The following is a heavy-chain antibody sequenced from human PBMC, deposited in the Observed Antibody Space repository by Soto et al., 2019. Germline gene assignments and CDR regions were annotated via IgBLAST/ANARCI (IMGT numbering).Heavy chain of an antibody. J-gene: IGHJ4*02. Sequence: AGGSLRLSCAASGFTFSSYAMHWVRQAPGKGLEWVAVISYDGSNKYYADSVKGRFTISRDNSKSTLYLQMNSLRAEDTAVYYCARDRTTVTTFDYWGQGTLVTVSS. D-gene: IGHD4-17*01. CDR1: GFTFSSYA. CDR2: ISYDGSNK. V-gene: IGHV3-30-3*01. CDR3: ARDRTTVTTFDY.